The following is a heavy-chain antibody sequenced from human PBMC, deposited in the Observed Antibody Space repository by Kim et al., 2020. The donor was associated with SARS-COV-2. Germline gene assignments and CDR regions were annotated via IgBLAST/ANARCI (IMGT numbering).Heavy chain of an antibody. D-gene: IGHD4-17*01. V-gene: IGHV1-3*01. Sequence: ASVKVSCKASGYTFTSYAMHWVRQAPGQRLEWMGWINAGNGNTKYSQKFQGRVTITRDTSASTAYMELSSLRSEDTAVYYCARESPLDDYGDYWFDPWGQGTLVTVSS. CDR2: INAGNGNT. J-gene: IGHJ5*02. CDR3: ARESPLDDYGDYWFDP. CDR1: GYTFTSYA.